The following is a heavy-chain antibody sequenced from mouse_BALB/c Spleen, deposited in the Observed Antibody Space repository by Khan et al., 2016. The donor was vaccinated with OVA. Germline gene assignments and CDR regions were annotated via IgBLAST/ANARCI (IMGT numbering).Heavy chain of an antibody. CDR2: INPSNDYT. J-gene: IGHJ3*01. D-gene: IGHD2-14*01. V-gene: IGHV1-4*01. Sequence: QVQLKQSGAELARPGASVKMSCKASGYTFTSYTMDWVKQRPGQGLEWIGYINPSNDYTNYNQNFKDKATLIVDKSSSTAYMQLSSLTSEDSSVFYAVREGACDRSDGWFDYWGQGTLVTVSA. CDR1: GYTFTSYT. CDR3: VREGACDRSDGWFDY.